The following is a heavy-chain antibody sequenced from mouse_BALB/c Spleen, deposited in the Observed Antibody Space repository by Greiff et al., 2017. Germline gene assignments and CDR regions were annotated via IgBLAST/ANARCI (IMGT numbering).Heavy chain of an antibody. J-gene: IGHJ3*01. CDR2: ISSGSSTI. CDR3: ARLLRGFAY. Sequence: EVKLMESGGGLVQPGGSRKLSCAASGFTFSSFGMHWVRQAPEKGLEWVAYISSGSSTIYYADTVKGRFTISRDNPKNTLFLQMTSLRSEDTAMYYCARLLRGFAYWGQGTLVTVSA. D-gene: IGHD1-1*01. CDR1: GFTFSSFG. V-gene: IGHV5-17*02.